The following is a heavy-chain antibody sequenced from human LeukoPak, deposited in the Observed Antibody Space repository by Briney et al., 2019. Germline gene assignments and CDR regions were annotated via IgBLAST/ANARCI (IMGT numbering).Heavy chain of an antibody. CDR1: GYSFTTYW. J-gene: IGHJ4*02. Sequence: GESLKISCKGSGYSFTTYWIGWVRQVPGKGLEWMGIIYPSDSDTRYSPSFQGQVTISADKSINSAYLQWSSLKASDTAMYHCARESLDGNYFDYWGQGSLVTVSS. CDR2: IYPSDSDT. CDR3: ARESLDGNYFDY. D-gene: IGHD1-1*01. V-gene: IGHV5-51*01.